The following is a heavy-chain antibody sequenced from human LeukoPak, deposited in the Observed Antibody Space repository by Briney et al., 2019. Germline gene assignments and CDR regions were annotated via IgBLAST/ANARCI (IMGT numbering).Heavy chain of an antibody. J-gene: IGHJ4*02. Sequence: PGGSLRLSCAASGFTFDDYAMHWVRQAPGKGLEWVSLISWDGGSTYYADSVKGRITISRDNSKNSLYLQMNSLRAEDTALYYCAKDISAFGVVMAFDYWGQGTLVTVSS. D-gene: IGHD3-3*01. CDR2: ISWDGGST. CDR1: GFTFDDYA. CDR3: AKDISAFGVVMAFDY. V-gene: IGHV3-43D*03.